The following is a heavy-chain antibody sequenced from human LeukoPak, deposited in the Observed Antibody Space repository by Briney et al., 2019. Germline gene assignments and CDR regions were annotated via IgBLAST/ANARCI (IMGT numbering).Heavy chain of an antibody. Sequence: SVKVSCKASGGTFSSYAISWVRQAPGQGLEWMGGIIPIFGTANYAQKFQGRVTITADESTSTAYMELSSLRSEDTAVYYCARDVHWGIAAAGTDYWGQGTLVTVSS. CDR3: ARDVHWGIAAAGTDY. V-gene: IGHV1-69*01. J-gene: IGHJ4*02. CDR1: GGTFSSYA. CDR2: IIPIFGTA. D-gene: IGHD6-13*01.